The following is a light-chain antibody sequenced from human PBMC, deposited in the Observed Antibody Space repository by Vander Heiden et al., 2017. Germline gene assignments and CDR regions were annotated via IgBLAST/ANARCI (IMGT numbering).Light chain of an antibody. CDR2: QDS. V-gene: IGLV3-1*01. CDR1: KLGDKY. Sequence: SYELTQPHPVSATPGQAASITCAGDKLGDKYACWYQQKPGQSPVVVIYQDSKRPTGIPERFSGSNSGNTATLTISGTQAMDEADYYCQAWDSSSVVFGGGTKLTVL. CDR3: QAWDSSSVV. J-gene: IGLJ2*01.